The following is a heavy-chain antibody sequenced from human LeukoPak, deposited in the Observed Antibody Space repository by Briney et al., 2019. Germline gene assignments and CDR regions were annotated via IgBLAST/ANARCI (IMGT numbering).Heavy chain of an antibody. CDR1: GGSISSYY. CDR2: IYTSGST. V-gene: IGHV4-4*07. CDR3: ARGATTVTTTDAFDI. J-gene: IGHJ3*02. D-gene: IGHD4-17*01. Sequence: SETLSLTCTVSGGSISSYYWSWIRQPAGKGLEWIGRIYTSGSTNYNPSLKSRVTMSVDTSKNQFSLKLSSVTAADTAVYYCARGATTVTTTDAFDIWGQGTMVTVSS.